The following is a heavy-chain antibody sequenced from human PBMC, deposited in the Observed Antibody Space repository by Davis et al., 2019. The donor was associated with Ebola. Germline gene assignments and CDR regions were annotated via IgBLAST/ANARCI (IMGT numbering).Heavy chain of an antibody. CDR1: GYTFTSYG. CDR2: ISAYNGNT. CDR3: ARERATFYYDSSGYYLRSNFDY. J-gene: IGHJ4*02. D-gene: IGHD3-22*01. Sequence: AASVKVSCKASGYTFTSYGISWVRQAPGQGLEWMGWISAYNGNTNYAQKLQGRVTMTTDTSTSTAYMELRSLRSDDTAVYYCARERATFYYDSSGYYLRSNFDYWGQGTLVTVSS. V-gene: IGHV1-18*01.